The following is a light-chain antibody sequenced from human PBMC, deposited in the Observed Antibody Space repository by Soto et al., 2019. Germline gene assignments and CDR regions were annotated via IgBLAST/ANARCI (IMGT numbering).Light chain of an antibody. CDR3: QHYNSYPFT. J-gene: IGKJ3*01. CDR1: QSISSW. CDR2: KAS. V-gene: IGKV1-5*03. Sequence: DIQMTQSPSTLSASVGDRVTITCRASQSISSWLAWYQQKPGKAPKLLIYKASSLDSDGPSRFSGSGAWTECTLTSSSLQPDDLATYYGQHYNSYPFTFGPGTKLDIK.